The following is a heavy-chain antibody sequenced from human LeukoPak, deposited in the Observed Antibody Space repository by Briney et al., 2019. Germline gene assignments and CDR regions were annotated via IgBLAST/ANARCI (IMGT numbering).Heavy chain of an antibody. Sequence: PGGSLRLSCAASGFTFSSYAMHWVRQAPGKGLEWVAVISYDGSNKYYADSVKGRFTISRDSSKNTLYLQMNSLRAEDTAVYYCARGGGGVATYYYYYYGMDVWGQGTTVTVSS. D-gene: IGHD3-16*01. CDR1: GFTFSSYA. J-gene: IGHJ6*02. CDR2: ISYDGSNK. CDR3: ARGGGGVATYYYYYYGMDV. V-gene: IGHV3-30-3*01.